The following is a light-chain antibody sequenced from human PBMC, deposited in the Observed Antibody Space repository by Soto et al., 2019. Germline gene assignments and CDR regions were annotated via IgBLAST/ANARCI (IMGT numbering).Light chain of an antibody. J-gene: IGLJ2*01. CDR1: SSDVGGYNY. V-gene: IGLV2-8*01. CDR2: EVS. CDR3: GSYAGSNNLV. Sequence: QSALTQPPSASGSPGQSVTISCTGTSSDVGGYNYVSWYQQHPGKAPKLMIYEVSKRPSGVPDRFSGSKSGNTASLTVSGLHAEDEDDYYCGSYAGSNNLVFGGGTKLTVL.